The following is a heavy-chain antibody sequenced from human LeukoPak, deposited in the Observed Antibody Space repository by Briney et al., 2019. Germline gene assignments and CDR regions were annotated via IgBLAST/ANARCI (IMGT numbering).Heavy chain of an antibody. CDR3: ARSTRDYFYNYGMDV. Sequence: ESGPALVRPTQTLTLTCTFSGFSLTTRGMCVTWVRQPPGKALEWLARIDWDDDEYYNTSLKTRLTISKDTSKNQVVLTMTNMDPVDTATYYCARSTRDYFYNYGMDVWGRGTTVTVSS. CDR1: GFSLTTRGMC. V-gene: IGHV2-70*11. J-gene: IGHJ6*02. CDR2: IDWDDDE. D-gene: IGHD1-1*01.